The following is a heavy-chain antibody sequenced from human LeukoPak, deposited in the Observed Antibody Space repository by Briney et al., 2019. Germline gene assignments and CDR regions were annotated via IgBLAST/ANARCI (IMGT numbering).Heavy chain of an antibody. CDR1: GGSISSYY. V-gene: IGHV4-59*08. D-gene: IGHD3-22*01. CDR2: IYYSGST. CDR3: ARHDTYYYDSSGYATPASFDY. J-gene: IGHJ4*02. Sequence: KPSETLSLTCTVSGGSISSYYWSWIRQPPGKGLEWMGYIYYSGSTNYNPSLKSRVTISVDTSKNQFSLKLSSVTAADTAVYYCARHDTYYYDSSGYATPASFDYWGQGTLVTVSS.